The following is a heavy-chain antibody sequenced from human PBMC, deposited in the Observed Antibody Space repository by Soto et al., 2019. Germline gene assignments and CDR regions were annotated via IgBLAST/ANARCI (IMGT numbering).Heavy chain of an antibody. Sequence: ASVKVSCKASGYTFTSYDINWVRQATGQGLEWMGWMNPNSGNTGYAQKFQGRVTMTRNTSISTAYMELSSLRSEDTAVYYCARGHPLRFLEWLLSGGYFDYWGQGTLVTAPQ. D-gene: IGHD3-3*01. J-gene: IGHJ4*02. V-gene: IGHV1-8*01. CDR3: ARGHPLRFLEWLLSGGYFDY. CDR1: GYTFTSYD. CDR2: MNPNSGNT.